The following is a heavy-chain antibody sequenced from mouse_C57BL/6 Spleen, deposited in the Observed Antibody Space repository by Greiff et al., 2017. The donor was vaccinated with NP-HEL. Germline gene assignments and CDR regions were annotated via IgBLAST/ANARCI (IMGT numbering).Heavy chain of an antibody. Sequence: EVQGVESGGGLVKPGGSLKLSCAASGFTFSDYGMHWVRQAPEKGLEWVAYISSGSSTIYYADTVKGRFTISRDNAKNTLFLQMTSLRSEDTAMYYCARGYYYGSSYSYYAMDDWGQGTSVTVSS. CDR2: ISSGSSTI. V-gene: IGHV5-17*01. CDR1: GFTFSDYG. D-gene: IGHD1-1*01. J-gene: IGHJ4*01. CDR3: ARGYYYGSSYSYYAMDD.